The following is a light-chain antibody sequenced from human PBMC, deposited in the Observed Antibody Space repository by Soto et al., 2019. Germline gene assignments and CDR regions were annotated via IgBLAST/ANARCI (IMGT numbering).Light chain of an antibody. Sequence: DIQMTQSPSTLSASVGDRVTITCRASQSISSWLAWYQQKPGKAPKVLIYDASSLESGVPSRFSGSGSGTEFTLPISSLQADDFAAYCCQQYNSYSSFTFGQGTKLEIK. CDR3: QQYNSYSSFT. CDR2: DAS. J-gene: IGKJ2*01. V-gene: IGKV1-5*01. CDR1: QSISSW.